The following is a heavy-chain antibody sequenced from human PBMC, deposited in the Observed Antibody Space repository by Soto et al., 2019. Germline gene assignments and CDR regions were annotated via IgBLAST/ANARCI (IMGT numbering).Heavy chain of an antibody. V-gene: IGHV4-34*01. CDR3: ARIPYSSGWDFDY. CDR2: INHSGST. CDR1: GGSFSGYY. Sequence: PSETLSLTCAVYGGSFSGYYWSWIRQPPGKGLEWIGEINHSGSTNYNPSLKSRVTISVDTSKNQFSLKLSSVTAADTAVYYCARIPYSSGWDFDYWGQGTLVTVSS. J-gene: IGHJ4*02. D-gene: IGHD6-19*01.